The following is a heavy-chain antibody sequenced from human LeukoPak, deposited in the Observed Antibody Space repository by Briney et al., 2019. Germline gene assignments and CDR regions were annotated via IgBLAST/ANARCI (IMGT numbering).Heavy chain of an antibody. D-gene: IGHD3-10*01. J-gene: IGHJ4*02. CDR1: GFTFSSYG. Sequence: PGGSLRLSCAASGFTFSSYGMPWVRQAPGKGLEWVAVIWYDGSNRYYADSVKGRFTISRDNSKNTLYLQMNSLRAEDTAVYYCAGRQYGSGVLGYWGQGTLVTVS. CDR3: AGRQYGSGVLGY. V-gene: IGHV3-33*01. CDR2: IWYDGSNR.